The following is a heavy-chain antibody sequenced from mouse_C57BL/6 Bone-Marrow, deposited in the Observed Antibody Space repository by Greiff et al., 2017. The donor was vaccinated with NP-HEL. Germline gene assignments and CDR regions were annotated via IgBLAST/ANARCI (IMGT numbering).Heavy chain of an antibody. CDR3: AREDYGWFAY. CDR1: GFTFSSYA. J-gene: IGHJ3*01. V-gene: IGHV5-4*01. D-gene: IGHD1-1*02. CDR2: ISDGGSYT. Sequence: EVKLVESGGGLVKPGGSLKLSCAASGFTFSSYAMSWVRQTPEKRLEWVATISDGGSYTYYPDNVKGRFTISRDNAKNNLYLQMSHLKSEDTAMYYCAREDYGWFAYWSQGTLVTVSA.